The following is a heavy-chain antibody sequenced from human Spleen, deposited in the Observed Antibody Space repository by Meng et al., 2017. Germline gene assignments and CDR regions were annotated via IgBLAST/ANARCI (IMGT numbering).Heavy chain of an antibody. J-gene: IGHJ4*02. V-gene: IGHV3-7*01. CDR1: AFTVNKFW. CDR3: ARDYGDLGGFDY. Sequence: GESLKISCAASAFTVNKFWMSWVRQAPGKGLEWVANIKQDGSEKYYVDSVKGRFTISRDNAKNSLYLQMNSLRAEDTAVYYCARDYGDLGGFDYWGQGTLVTVSS. D-gene: IGHD4-17*01. CDR2: IKQDGSEK.